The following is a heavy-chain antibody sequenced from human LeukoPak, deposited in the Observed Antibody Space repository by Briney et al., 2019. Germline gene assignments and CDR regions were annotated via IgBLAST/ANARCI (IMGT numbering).Heavy chain of an antibody. CDR3: ARDQGCTNGVCYTGFDY. Sequence: GGSLRLSCVASGFTFSSYWMSWVRQAPGKGLEWVASIKQDGSEKYYVDSVKGRFTISRDNAKNSLYLQMNSLRAEDTAVYYCARDQGCTNGVCYTGFDYWSQGTLVTVSS. CDR1: GFTFSSYW. V-gene: IGHV3-7*01. D-gene: IGHD2-8*01. CDR2: IKQDGSEK. J-gene: IGHJ4*02.